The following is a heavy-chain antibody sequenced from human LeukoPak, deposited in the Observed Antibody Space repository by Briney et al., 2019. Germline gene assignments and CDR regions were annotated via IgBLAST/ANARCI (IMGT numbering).Heavy chain of an antibody. CDR3: ARDPAQSYYTDV. Sequence: ASVKVSCKASGYSFTGYYIHWVRQAPGQGLEWMGWINPNSRGTNYAQKLQGRVTMTRDTSISTAYMELSSLTSDDTAVYYCARDPAQSYYTDVWGIGTTVTVSS. CDR1: GYSFTGYY. CDR2: INPNSRGT. V-gene: IGHV1-2*02. J-gene: IGHJ6*03.